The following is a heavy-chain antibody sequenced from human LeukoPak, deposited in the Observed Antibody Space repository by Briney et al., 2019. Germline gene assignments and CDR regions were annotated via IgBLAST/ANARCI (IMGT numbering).Heavy chain of an antibody. J-gene: IGHJ5*02. D-gene: IGHD6-19*01. CDR3: ARNAAVATSRTWFDP. CDR1: DGSSTTYY. Sequence: SETLSLTCTVADGSSTTYYWSRIRQTPGKGLEWIGFTHYSESTIYNPSLKSRVTMSVDTSKNHLSLKLNSVTAADTAVYYCARNAAVATSRTWFDPWGQGTLVTVSS. V-gene: IGHV4-59*08. CDR2: THYSEST.